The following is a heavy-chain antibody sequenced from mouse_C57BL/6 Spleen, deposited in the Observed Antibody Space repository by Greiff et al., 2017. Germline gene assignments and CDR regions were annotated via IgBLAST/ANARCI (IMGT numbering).Heavy chain of an antibody. CDR3: ARKPSGNWHFDY. CDR2: IYPGSGST. CDR1: GYTFTSYW. V-gene: IGHV1-55*01. D-gene: IGHD4-1*01. J-gene: IGHJ2*01. Sequence: QVQLKQPGAELVKPGASVKMSCKASGYTFTSYWITWVKQRPGQGLEWIGDIYPGSGSTNYNEKFKSKATLTVDTSSSTAYMQLSSLTSEDSAVYYCARKPSGNWHFDYWGQGTTLTVSS.